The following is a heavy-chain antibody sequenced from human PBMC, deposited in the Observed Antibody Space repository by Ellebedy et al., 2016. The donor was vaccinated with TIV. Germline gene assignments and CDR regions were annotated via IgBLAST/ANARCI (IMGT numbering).Heavy chain of an antibody. CDR2: IIPIFGTA. D-gene: IGHD3-16*01. CDR3: ARGGMITFGGVSHSRFDY. Sequence: SVKVSXXASGGTFSSYAISWVRQAPGQGLEWMGGIIPIFGTANYAQKFQGRVTITADESTSTAYMELSSLRSEDTAVYYCARGGMITFGGVSHSRFDYWGQGTLVTVSS. CDR1: GGTFSSYA. J-gene: IGHJ4*02. V-gene: IGHV1-69*13.